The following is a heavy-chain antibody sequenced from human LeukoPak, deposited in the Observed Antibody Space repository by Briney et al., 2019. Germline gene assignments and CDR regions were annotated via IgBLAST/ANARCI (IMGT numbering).Heavy chain of an antibody. Sequence: SGPTLVKPTQTPTLTCTFSGFSLSTSGVGVGWIRQPPGKALEWLALIYWNDDKRYSPSLKSRLTITKDTSKNQVVLTMTNMDPVDTATYYCAQRLSGLYYMDVWGKGTTVTVSS. J-gene: IGHJ6*03. D-gene: IGHD2-15*01. CDR1: GFSLSTSGVG. CDR2: IYWNDDK. V-gene: IGHV2-5*01. CDR3: AQRLSGLYYMDV.